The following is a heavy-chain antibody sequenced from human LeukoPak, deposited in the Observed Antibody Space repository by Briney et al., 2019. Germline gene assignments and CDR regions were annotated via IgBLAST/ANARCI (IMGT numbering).Heavy chain of an antibody. D-gene: IGHD3-22*01. CDR1: GDSTASGYY. V-gene: IGHV4-38-2*02. Sequence: SETLSLTCTVSGDSTASGYYGGWIRQAPGKGLEWIGSIYQSGTTCYNPSLKSRVTISIDTSKNQFSLRLTSVTDADTAVYYCARGRRGYRTEFDSWGQGTLVTVSS. J-gene: IGHJ4*02. CDR3: ARGRRGYRTEFDS. CDR2: IYQSGTT.